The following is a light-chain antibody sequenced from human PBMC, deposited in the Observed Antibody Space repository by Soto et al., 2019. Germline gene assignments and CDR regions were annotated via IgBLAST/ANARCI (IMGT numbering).Light chain of an antibody. J-gene: IGKJ1*01. CDR3: QQYNNWPWT. CDR2: GAS. V-gene: IGKV3-15*01. Sequence: EIVMTQSPATPSVSPGERATLSCRASQSVSSNLAWYQQKPGQAPRLLIYGASPRATGIPARFSGSGSGTEFTLTISSLRSEDFAVYYCQQYNNWPWTFGQGTKVDIK. CDR1: QSVSSN.